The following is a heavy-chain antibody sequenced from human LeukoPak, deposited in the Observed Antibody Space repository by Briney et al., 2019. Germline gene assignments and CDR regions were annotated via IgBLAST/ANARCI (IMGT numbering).Heavy chain of an antibody. CDR3: AKEEGYCSCPDY. V-gene: IGHV3-74*01. CDR2: ITSDGSST. CDR1: GFTFSTYW. Sequence: GGSLRLSCAASGFTFSTYWVHWVRQAPGKGLAWVSRITSDGSSTSYADSVKGRFTISRDNAKNTLYLQMNSLRAEDTAVYYCAKEEGYCSCPDYWGQGTLVTVSS. J-gene: IGHJ4*02. D-gene: IGHD2-15*01.